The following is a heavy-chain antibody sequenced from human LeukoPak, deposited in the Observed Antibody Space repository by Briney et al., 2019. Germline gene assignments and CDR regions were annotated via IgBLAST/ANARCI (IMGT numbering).Heavy chain of an antibody. CDR1: GYTFTGYY. D-gene: IGHD6-19*01. J-gene: IGHJ4*02. CDR2: INPNSGGT. Sequence: GASVKVSCKASGYTFTGYYMHWVRQAPGQGLEWMGWINPNSGGTNYAQKFQGRVTMTRDTSISTAYMELSRLRSDDTAVYYCARVWPYSSGWQFDYWGQGTLVTVSS. CDR3: ARVWPYSSGWQFDY. V-gene: IGHV1-2*02.